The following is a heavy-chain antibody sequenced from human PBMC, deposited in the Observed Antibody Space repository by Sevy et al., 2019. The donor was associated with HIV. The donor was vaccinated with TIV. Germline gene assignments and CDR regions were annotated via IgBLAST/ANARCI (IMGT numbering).Heavy chain of an antibody. CDR2: MSHDGNYK. Sequence: GGSLRLSCAASGFTFSDYDMHWVRQAPGKGLEWVAVMSHDGNYKNHADSVKVRFTISRANFKNTLYLQMNSMRVEDTAVYFCARFFSCGGDCYCVDSWGQRAPVTVSS. V-gene: IGHV3-30*04. J-gene: IGHJ4*02. D-gene: IGHD2-21*02. CDR1: GFTFSDYD. CDR3: ARFFSCGGDCYCVDS.